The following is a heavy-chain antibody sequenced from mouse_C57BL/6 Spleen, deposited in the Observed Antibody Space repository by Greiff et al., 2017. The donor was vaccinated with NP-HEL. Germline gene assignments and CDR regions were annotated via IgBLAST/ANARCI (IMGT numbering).Heavy chain of an antibody. Sequence: VQLQESGPGLVQPSQSLSITCTVSGFSLTSYGVHWVRQSPGKGLEWLGVIWSGGSTAYNAAFISRLSISKDNSKSEVFCKMNSLQADDTAIYYCARNSGTAWFAYWGQGTLVTVSA. CDR3: ARNSGTAWFAY. CDR2: IWSGGST. V-gene: IGHV2-2*01. CDR1: GFSLTSYG. D-gene: IGHD4-1*01. J-gene: IGHJ3*01.